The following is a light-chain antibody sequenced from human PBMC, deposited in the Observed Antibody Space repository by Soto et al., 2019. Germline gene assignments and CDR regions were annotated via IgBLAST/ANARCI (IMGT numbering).Light chain of an antibody. J-gene: IGLJ1*01. CDR2: NVY. CDR3: SAYTVSRTYV. CDR1: SSDVGAYNF. V-gene: IGLV2-14*03. Sequence: QSVLTQPPSVSGSPGQSITISCTGTSSDVGAYNFVSWHQQHPGKAPKLMIYNVYDRPSGISYRFSGSKSGNTAYLPISGLQGEDEADHYCSAYTVSRTYVFGTGTKVNVL.